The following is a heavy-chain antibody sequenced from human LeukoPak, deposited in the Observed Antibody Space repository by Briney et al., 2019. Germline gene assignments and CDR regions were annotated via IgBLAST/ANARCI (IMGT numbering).Heavy chain of an antibody. CDR1: GFTFSSYA. Sequence: GGSLRLSCAASGFTFSSYAMSWVRQAPGKGLELVSSISTSSSHMYYADSVKGRFTISRDNARDSLYLQMNSLRAEDTAVYYCARGSEWELLSCDHWGQGTLVTVSS. V-gene: IGHV3-21*01. J-gene: IGHJ5*02. CDR2: ISTSSSHM. D-gene: IGHD1-26*01. CDR3: ARGSEWELLSCDH.